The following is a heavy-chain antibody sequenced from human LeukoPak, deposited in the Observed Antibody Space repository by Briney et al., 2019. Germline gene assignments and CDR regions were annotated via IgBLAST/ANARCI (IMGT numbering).Heavy chain of an antibody. V-gene: IGHV3-23*01. CDR1: GFTFSDYS. J-gene: IGHJ6*02. Sequence: GGSLRLSCAASGFTFSDYSMCWVRQVPGKGLEWVSGIGRVGYTYYADSVKGRFTISRDNSKNTVYLQMNSLRAEDTAIYYCVKDRPCDGCMPMDAWGQGTTVT. CDR2: IGRVGYT. D-gene: IGHD5-24*01. CDR3: VKDRPCDGCMPMDA.